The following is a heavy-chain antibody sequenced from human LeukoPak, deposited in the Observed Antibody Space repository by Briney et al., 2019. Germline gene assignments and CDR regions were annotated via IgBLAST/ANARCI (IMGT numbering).Heavy chain of an antibody. J-gene: IGHJ4*02. Sequence: GGSLRLSCAASGLTFSSYSMNWVRQAPGKGLDWVSSISSSSSSIYYADSVKGRFTISRDNAKNSLSLQMNSLRAEDTAVYYCARGPYTDYWGQGTLVTVSS. CDR1: GLTFSSYS. CDR3: ARGPYTDY. CDR2: ISSSSSSI. D-gene: IGHD4-11*01. V-gene: IGHV3-21*01.